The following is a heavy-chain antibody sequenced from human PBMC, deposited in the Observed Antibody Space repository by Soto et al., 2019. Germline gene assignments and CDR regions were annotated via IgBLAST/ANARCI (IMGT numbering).Heavy chain of an antibody. CDR3: ARSEEDSDYYYYGLDV. V-gene: IGHV6-1*01. D-gene: IGHD2-15*01. CDR2: TYYRSRWYS. J-gene: IGHJ6*01. Sequence: SQTLSLTCVVSGDRVSSGSVAWNWVSQAPSRGLDWFGGTYYRSRWYSDFAVSVRGRIGINEDTSRNQFSLQLNSVTHEDTALYVCARSEEDSDYYYYGLDVWRLGRKGTVSS. CDR1: GDRVSSGSVA.